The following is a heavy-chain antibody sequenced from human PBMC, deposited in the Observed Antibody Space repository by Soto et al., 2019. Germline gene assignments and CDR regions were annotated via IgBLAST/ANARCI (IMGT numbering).Heavy chain of an antibody. CDR3: ARGGGSSGSPY. V-gene: IGHV4-34*01. CDR2: INHSGST. Sequence: QVQLQQWGAGLLKPSETLSLTCAVYGGSFSGYYWSWIRQPPGKGLEWIGEINHSGSTNYNPSLKRRVTISVDTSKNQFSLKLSSVTAADTAVYYCARGGGSSGSPYWGQGTLVTVSS. CDR1: GGSFSGYY. D-gene: IGHD3-10*01. J-gene: IGHJ4*02.